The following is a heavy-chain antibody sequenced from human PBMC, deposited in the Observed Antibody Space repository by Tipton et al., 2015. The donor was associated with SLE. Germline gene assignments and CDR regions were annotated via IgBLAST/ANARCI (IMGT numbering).Heavy chain of an antibody. J-gene: IGHJ5*02. CDR2: ISYSGST. CDR3: ARGHYYYGSGSYLNWFDP. V-gene: IGHV4-59*08. D-gene: IGHD3-10*01. CDR1: GGSISSHS. Sequence: TLSLTCTVSGGSISSHSWSWIRQPPGKGLEWIGYISYSGSTNYNPSLKSRVTISVDTSKNQFSLKLSSVTAADTAVYYCARGHYYYGSGSYLNWFDPWGQGILVTVSS.